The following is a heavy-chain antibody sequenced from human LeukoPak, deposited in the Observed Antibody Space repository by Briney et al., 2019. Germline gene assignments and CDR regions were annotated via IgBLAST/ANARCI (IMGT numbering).Heavy chain of an antibody. CDR3: AKVRSVAGTLDFFDS. CDR1: GFTFGDHA. J-gene: IGHJ4*01. Sequence: GGSLRLSCAASGFTFGDHAMHWVRQAPGKGLEWVSLITGNGGSTHYADSVKGRFAISRDNRKNSLYLQMNGLRTEDTALYYCAKVRSVAGTLDFFDSWGHGTLVTVSS. V-gene: IGHV3-43*02. D-gene: IGHD6-19*01. CDR2: ITGNGGST.